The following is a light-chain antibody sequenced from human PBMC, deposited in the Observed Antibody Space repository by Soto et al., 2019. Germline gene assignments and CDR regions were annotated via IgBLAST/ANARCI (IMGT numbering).Light chain of an antibody. CDR2: DAS. Sequence: EIVMTQSPATLSVSPGETATLSCRASQSVSSYLAWYQHRPGQAPRLLIYDASTRATGIPARFSGSGSGTEFTLPISGLQSEDFAVYSCQQCSDWPLFTFGQGTRLEIK. CDR3: QQCSDWPLFT. V-gene: IGKV3-15*01. J-gene: IGKJ5*01. CDR1: QSVSSY.